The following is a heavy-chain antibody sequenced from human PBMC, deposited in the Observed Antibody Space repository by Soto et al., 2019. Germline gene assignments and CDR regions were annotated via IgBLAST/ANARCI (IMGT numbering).Heavy chain of an antibody. CDR2: IYYSGST. J-gene: IGHJ4*02. CDR1: GGSISSYY. CDR3: ARGRGSSGYYQLDFDY. V-gene: IGHV4-59*01. D-gene: IGHD3-22*01. Sequence: SETLSLTCTVSGGSISSYYWSWIRQPPGKGLEWIGYIYYSGSTNYNPSLKSRVTISVDTSKNQFSLKLSSVTAADTAVYYCARGRGSSGYYQLDFDYWGQGTLVTVSS.